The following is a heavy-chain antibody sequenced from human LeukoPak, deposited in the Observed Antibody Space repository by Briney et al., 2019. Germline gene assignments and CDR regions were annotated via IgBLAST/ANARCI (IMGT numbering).Heavy chain of an antibody. Sequence: GGSLRLSCAASGFTFSSYAMHWVRQAPGKGLEWVAVISYDGSNKYYADSVKGRFTISRDNSKNTLYLQMNSLRAEDTAVYYCARAQGVVPAAMHGYIDYWGQGTLVTVSS. CDR3: ARAQGVVPAAMHGYIDY. J-gene: IGHJ4*02. D-gene: IGHD2-2*01. CDR2: ISYDGSNK. V-gene: IGHV3-30-3*01. CDR1: GFTFSSYA.